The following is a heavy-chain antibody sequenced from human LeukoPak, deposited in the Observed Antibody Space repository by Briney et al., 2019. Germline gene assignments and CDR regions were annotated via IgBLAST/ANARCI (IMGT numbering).Heavy chain of an antibody. CDR1: GGSISSLY. CDR3: ASLGHLEFDAFDI. CDR2: IYYSAST. V-gene: IGHV4-59*01. J-gene: IGHJ3*02. D-gene: IGHD1-1*01. Sequence: TSETLSLPCTVSGGSISSLYLSWMRQPPGKGLEGMGNIYYSASTNYNPSLKRQVTISVDTSKIQFSLELGSVIAAGTAVYYCASLGHLEFDAFDIWGQGTMVTVSS.